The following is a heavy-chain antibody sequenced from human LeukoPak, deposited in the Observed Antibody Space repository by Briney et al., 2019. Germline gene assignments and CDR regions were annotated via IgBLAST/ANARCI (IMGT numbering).Heavy chain of an antibody. D-gene: IGHD3-16*01. CDR1: GFTFSNAW. CDR3: PTAGAGWGDRYYYYGMDV. V-gene: IGHV3-15*01. CDR2: IKSKTDGGTT. J-gene: IGHJ6*04. Sequence: PGGSLRLSCAASGFTFSNAWMSWVRQAPGKGLEWVGRIKSKTDGGTTDYAAPVKGRFTISRDDSKNTLYLQMNSLKTEDTAVYYCPTAGAGWGDRYYYYGMDVWGKGTTVTVSS.